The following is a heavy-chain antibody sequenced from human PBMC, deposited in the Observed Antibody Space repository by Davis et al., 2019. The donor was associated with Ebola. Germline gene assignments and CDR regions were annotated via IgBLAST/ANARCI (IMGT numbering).Heavy chain of an antibody. CDR2: IDWNDHK. CDR1: GFSLNTGGMC. V-gene: IGHV2-70*01. CDR3: ARTRDAYTYYYYYGMDV. J-gene: IGHJ6*04. Sequence: GPTLVKPTQTLTLTCTFSGFSLNTGGMCVSWIRQPPGKALEWLALIDWNDHKYYNTSLKPRLTVSKDTSKNQVVLTMTNMDPVDTATYYCARTRDAYTYYYYYGMDVWGKGTTVTVSS. D-gene: IGHD5-24*01.